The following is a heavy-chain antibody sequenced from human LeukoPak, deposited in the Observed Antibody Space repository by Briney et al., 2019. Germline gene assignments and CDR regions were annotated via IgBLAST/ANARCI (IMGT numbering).Heavy chain of an antibody. V-gene: IGHV1-18*04. CDR2: ISAYNGNT. Sequence: ASVKVSCKTSGYTFIDYYIHWVRQAPGQGLEWMGWISAYNGNTNYAQKLQGRVTMTTDTSTSTAYMELRSLRSDDTAVYYCARARGDKTVTGDFDYWGQGTLVTVSS. CDR1: GYTFIDYY. CDR3: ARARGDKTVTGDFDY. J-gene: IGHJ4*02. D-gene: IGHD7-27*01.